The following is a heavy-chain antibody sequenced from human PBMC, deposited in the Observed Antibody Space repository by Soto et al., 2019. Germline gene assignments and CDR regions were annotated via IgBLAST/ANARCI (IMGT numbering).Heavy chain of an antibody. CDR2: IFNSGTT. CDR3: ALALGPTTGLDY. J-gene: IGHJ4*02. V-gene: IGHV4-31*02. CDR1: GASTVSHYH. Sequence: QVQLQESGPGLVKPSQTLSLTCSVSGASTVSHYHWTWIRQPPGKVLEWMGYIFNSGTTFYNPSLTSRLSISMDTSGNHFSLELRSVTAADPAVYYCALALGPTTGLDYWGQGTLVTVSS. D-gene: IGHD1-26*01.